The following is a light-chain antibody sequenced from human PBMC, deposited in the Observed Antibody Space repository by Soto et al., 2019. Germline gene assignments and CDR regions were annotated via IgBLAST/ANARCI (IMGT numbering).Light chain of an antibody. Sequence: QSALTQPASVSGSPGQSITISCTGTSNDVGGYNFVSWYQQHPGKAPKLMISAVRNRPSGVSNRFSGSKSGNTASLTISGLQAEDEADYYCISYTGSSTLYVFGTGTKVTVL. CDR3: ISYTGSSTLYV. CDR1: SNDVGGYNF. V-gene: IGLV2-14*01. J-gene: IGLJ1*01. CDR2: AVR.